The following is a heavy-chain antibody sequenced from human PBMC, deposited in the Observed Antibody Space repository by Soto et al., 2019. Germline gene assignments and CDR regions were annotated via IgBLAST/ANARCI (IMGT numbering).Heavy chain of an antibody. CDR3: AKDRGGFTSGWEFFDF. J-gene: IGHJ4*02. D-gene: IGHD6-19*01. Sequence: EVALLESGGGLVQPGGYLRLSCEVSGVAFSFYSMSWVRQAPGKGLEWVASISGNGATTYYAASGKGRFTFSRDNSKNTVHLQMNSLRCEDTAVYYCAKDRGGFTSGWEFFDFWGQGTLVTVSS. V-gene: IGHV3-23*01. CDR1: GVAFSFYS. CDR2: ISGNGATT.